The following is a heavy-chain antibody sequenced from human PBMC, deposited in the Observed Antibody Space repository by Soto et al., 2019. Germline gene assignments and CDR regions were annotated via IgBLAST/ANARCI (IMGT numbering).Heavy chain of an antibody. Sequence: PGGSLRLSCAASGFTFSSYAMSWVRQAPGKGLEWVSAISGSGGSTYYADSVKGRFTISRDNSKNTLYLQMNSLRAEDTAAYYCAKDPYIAARQNWFDPWGQGTLVTVSS. V-gene: IGHV3-23*01. CDR1: GFTFSSYA. D-gene: IGHD6-6*01. J-gene: IGHJ5*02. CDR3: AKDPYIAARQNWFDP. CDR2: ISGSGGST.